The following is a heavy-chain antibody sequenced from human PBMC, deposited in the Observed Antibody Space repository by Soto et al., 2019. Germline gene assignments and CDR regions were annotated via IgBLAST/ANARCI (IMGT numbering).Heavy chain of an antibody. D-gene: IGHD1-7*01. CDR3: ARDRISRTTGNYYYGMDV. V-gene: IGHV3-30-3*01. CDR2: ISFDGNNQ. CDR1: GFTFSDYT. Sequence: QVHVVESGGGVVQPGKSVRLSCAASGFTFSDYTFHWVRRAPGKGLDWVAVISFDGNNQYYTDSVKGRFTVSRDESKDTVTLLMNSLRPEDTGVYYCARDRISRTTGNYYYGMDVWGQGTTVTVS. J-gene: IGHJ6*02.